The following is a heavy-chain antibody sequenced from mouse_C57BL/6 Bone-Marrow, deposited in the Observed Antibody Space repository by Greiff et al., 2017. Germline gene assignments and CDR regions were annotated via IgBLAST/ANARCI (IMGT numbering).Heavy chain of an antibody. J-gene: IGHJ1*03. CDR2: IDPEDGET. D-gene: IGHD1-1*01. CDR1: GFNIKDYY. V-gene: IGHV14-2*01. Sequence: VHVKQSGAELVKPGASVKLSCTASGFNIKDYYMHWVKQRTEQGLEWIGRIDPEDGETKYAPKFQGKATIPADTSSNTAYLQLSSLTSEDTAVYYCARNYYGSSYLYWYFDVWGTGTTVTVSS. CDR3: ARNYYGSSYLYWYFDV.